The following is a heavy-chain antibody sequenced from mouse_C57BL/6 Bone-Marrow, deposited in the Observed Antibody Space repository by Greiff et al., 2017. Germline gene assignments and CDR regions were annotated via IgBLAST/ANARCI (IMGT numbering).Heavy chain of an antibody. V-gene: IGHV1-85*01. CDR3: ARDYCSSYWYFDV. J-gene: IGHJ1*03. D-gene: IGHD1-1*01. CDR1: GYTFTSYD. CDR2: IYPRDGSP. Sequence: VQLQQSGPELVKPGASVKLSCKASGYTFTSYDINWVKQRPGQGLEWIGWIYPRDGSPKYNEKFKGKATLTVDTSSSTAYMELHSLTSEDSAVYFCARDYCSSYWYFDVWGTGTTVTGSS.